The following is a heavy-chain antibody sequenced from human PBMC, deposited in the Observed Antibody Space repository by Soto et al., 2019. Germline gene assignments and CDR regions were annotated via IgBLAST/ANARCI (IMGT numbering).Heavy chain of an antibody. CDR3: ATIPIVGTKPYYFNS. V-gene: IGHV4-39*01. Sequence: LQLQESGPGLVKPSETLSLTCTVSGGSFDITSSYWAWVRQPPGKGLEWIAYIYYSGSTYYNPSLKSRITISVDTSTNQLSLRLSSVTAAYTAVYYCATIPIVGTKPYYFNSWGQGTLVTVSS. J-gene: IGHJ4*02. CDR2: IYYSGST. CDR1: GGSFDITSSY. D-gene: IGHD1-1*01.